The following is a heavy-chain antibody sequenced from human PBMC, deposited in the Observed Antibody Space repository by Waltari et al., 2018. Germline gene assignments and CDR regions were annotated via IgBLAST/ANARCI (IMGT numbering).Heavy chain of an antibody. CDR2: ISPILDTV. V-gene: IGHV1-69*01. D-gene: IGHD6-13*01. J-gene: IGHJ6*03. CDR1: VGPLSHLD. Sequence: VQLLQSGSVVMKRASSVRVLGQLSVGPLSHLDISRVRQAPGQGLELMGGISPILDTVKAAEKLKGRVTITADASTGTAYMELNSLRSDDTAMYYCARTISAAGSEYMDVWGKGTTITVSS. CDR3: ARTISAAGSEYMDV.